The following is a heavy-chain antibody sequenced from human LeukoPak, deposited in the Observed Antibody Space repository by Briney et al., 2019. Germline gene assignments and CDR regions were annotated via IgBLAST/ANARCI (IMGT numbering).Heavy chain of an antibody. V-gene: IGHV3-30*03. Sequence: PGGSLRLSCAASGFTFSSYGMHWVRQAPGKGLEWVAVISYDGSNKYYSDSVRGRFTISRDNSKNTLYLQMNSLRAEDTAVYYCATNTYADYVSFYIWGQGTMVTVSS. CDR3: ATNTYADYVSFYI. J-gene: IGHJ3*02. CDR1: GFTFSSYG. CDR2: ISYDGSNK. D-gene: IGHD4-17*01.